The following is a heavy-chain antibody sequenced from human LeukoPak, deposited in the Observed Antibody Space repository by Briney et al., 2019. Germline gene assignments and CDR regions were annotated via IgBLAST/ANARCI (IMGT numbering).Heavy chain of an antibody. J-gene: IGHJ4*02. V-gene: IGHV3-23*01. CDR2: ISGSGGST. D-gene: IGHD2-15*01. CDR3: AKNPTDYCSGGSRYAQPPGH. CDR1: GFTFSSYA. Sequence: PGGSLRLSCAASGFTFSSYAMSWVRQAPGKGLEWVSAISGSGGSTYYADSVKGRFTISRDNSKNTLYLQMNSLRAEDTAVYYCAKNPTDYCSGGSRYAQPPGHWGQGTLVTVSS.